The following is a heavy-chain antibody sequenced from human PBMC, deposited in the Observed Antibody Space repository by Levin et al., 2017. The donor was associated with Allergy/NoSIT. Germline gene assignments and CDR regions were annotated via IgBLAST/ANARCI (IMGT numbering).Heavy chain of an antibody. Sequence: ASVKVSCKASGYTFTGYYMHWVRQAPGQGLEWMGWINPNSGGTNYAQKFQGRVTMTRDTSISTAYMELSRLRSDDTAVYYCARAQEQQLSWEHWFDPWGQGTLVTVSS. V-gene: IGHV1-2*02. CDR1: GYTFTGYY. CDR3: ARAQEQQLSWEHWFDP. J-gene: IGHJ5*02. D-gene: IGHD6-13*01. CDR2: INPNSGGT.